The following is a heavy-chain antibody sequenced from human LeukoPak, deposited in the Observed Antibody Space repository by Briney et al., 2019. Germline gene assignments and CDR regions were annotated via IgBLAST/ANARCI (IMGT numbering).Heavy chain of an antibody. J-gene: IGHJ4*02. CDR2: ISAYNGNT. Sequence: ASVKVSCKASGYTFTSYGISWVRQAPGQGLEWMGWISAYNGNTNYAQKLQGRVTMTTDTSTSTAYMELSSLRSEDTAVYYCARENENSNYGGNLLFDYWGQGTLVTVSS. D-gene: IGHD4-23*01. CDR3: ARENENSNYGGNLLFDY. V-gene: IGHV1-18*01. CDR1: GYTFTSYG.